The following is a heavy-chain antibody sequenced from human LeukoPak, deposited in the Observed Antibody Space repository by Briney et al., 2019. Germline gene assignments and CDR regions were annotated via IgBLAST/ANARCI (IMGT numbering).Heavy chain of an antibody. CDR1: GGSISSSSYY. CDR2: INHSGST. Sequence: SETLSLTCTVSGGSISSSSYYWGWIRQPPGKGLEWIGEINHSGSTNYNPSLKSRVTISVDTSKNQFSLKLSSVTAADTAVYYCARDGYNLGSAGAFDIWGQGTMVTVSS. CDR3: ARDGYNLGSAGAFDI. D-gene: IGHD5-24*01. V-gene: IGHV4-39*07. J-gene: IGHJ3*02.